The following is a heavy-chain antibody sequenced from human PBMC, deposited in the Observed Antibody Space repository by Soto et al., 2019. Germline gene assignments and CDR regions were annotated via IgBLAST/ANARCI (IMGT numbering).Heavy chain of an antibody. D-gene: IGHD4-17*01. CDR3: ARGYGGDYAFDY. J-gene: IGHJ4*02. CDR2: IYYSERT. V-gene: IGHV4-59*01. Sequence: SETLSLTCTVSGGSISSYYWSWIRQPPGKGLEWIGYIYYSERTNYNPSLKSQDNISVDTSKNQFSMKLSSVTAADTAVYYCARGYGGDYAFDYWGQGTLVTVSS. CDR1: GGSISSYY.